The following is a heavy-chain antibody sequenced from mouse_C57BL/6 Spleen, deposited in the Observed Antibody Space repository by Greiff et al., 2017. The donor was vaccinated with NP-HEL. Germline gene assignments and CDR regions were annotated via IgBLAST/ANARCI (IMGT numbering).Heavy chain of an antibody. CDR2: INPNYGTT. Sequence: EVKLMESGPELVKPGASVKISCKASGYSFTDYNMNWVKQSNGKSLEWIGVINPNYGTTSYNQKFKGKATLTVDKSSSTAYMQLNSLTSEDSAVYYCARSGGSSYDYAMEYWGQGTSVTVSS. D-gene: IGHD1-1*01. J-gene: IGHJ4*01. CDR1: GYSFTDYN. CDR3: ARSGGSSYDYAMEY. V-gene: IGHV1-39*01.